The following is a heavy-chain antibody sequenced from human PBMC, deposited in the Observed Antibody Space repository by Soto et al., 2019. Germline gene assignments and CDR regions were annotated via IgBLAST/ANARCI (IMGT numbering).Heavy chain of an antibody. Sequence: EVQLVESGGGLVKPGGSLRLSCAASGISFSSFSFNWVRQAPGKGLEWVSFILSSGASIYYADSVKGRFTISSDNAKNSLYLHMNSLKDEDTAVYYCARHSGEQLARRGFYYDYMDVWGKGTTLTVSS. V-gene: IGHV3-21*01. CDR1: GISFSSFS. CDR3: ARHSGEQLARRGFYYDYMDV. J-gene: IGHJ6*03. CDR2: ILSSGASI. D-gene: IGHD6-6*01.